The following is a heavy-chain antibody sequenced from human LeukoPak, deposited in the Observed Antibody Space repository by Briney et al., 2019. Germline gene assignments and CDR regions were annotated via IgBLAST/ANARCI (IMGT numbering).Heavy chain of an antibody. D-gene: IGHD3-10*01. J-gene: IGHJ4*02. Sequence: PGGSLRLSCAAPGFTFSSYSMNWVRQAPGKGLEWVSSISSSSSYIYYADSVKGRFTISRDNAKNSLYLQMNSLRAEDTAVYYCARDFYGSGSRLDYWGQGTLVTVSS. CDR1: GFTFSSYS. CDR3: ARDFYGSGSRLDY. CDR2: ISSSSSYI. V-gene: IGHV3-21*01.